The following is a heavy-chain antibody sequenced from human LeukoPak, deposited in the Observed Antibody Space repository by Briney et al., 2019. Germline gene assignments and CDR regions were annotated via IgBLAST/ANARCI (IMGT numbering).Heavy chain of an antibody. CDR2: MNPNSGNT. J-gene: IGHJ5*02. V-gene: IGHV1-8*01. Sequence: ASVKVSCKASGYTFTSYDINWVRQATGQGLEWMGWMNPNSGNTGYAQKFQGRVTMTRNTSISTAYMELSSLRSEDTAVYYRAGKQYYDFWSGPGGFDPWGQGTLVTVSS. CDR1: GYTFTSYD. D-gene: IGHD3-3*01. CDR3: AGKQYYDFWSGPGGFDP.